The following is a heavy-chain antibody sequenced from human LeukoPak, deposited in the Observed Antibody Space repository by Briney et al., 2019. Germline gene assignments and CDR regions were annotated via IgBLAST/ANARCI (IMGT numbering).Heavy chain of an antibody. D-gene: IGHD2-8*02. CDR3: ARLLGSSNWFDP. CDR2: INHSGST. Sequence: PSETLSLTCAVSGGSISSSNWWSWVRQPPGKGLEWIGEINHSGSTNYNPSLKSRVTISVDTSKNQFSLKLSSVTAADTAVYYCARLLGSSNWFDPWGQGTLVTVSS. CDR1: GGSISSSNW. J-gene: IGHJ5*02. V-gene: IGHV4-4*02.